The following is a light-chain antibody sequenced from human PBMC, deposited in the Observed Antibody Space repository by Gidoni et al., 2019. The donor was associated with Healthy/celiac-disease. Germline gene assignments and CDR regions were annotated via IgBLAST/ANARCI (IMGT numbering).Light chain of an antibody. CDR2: GNS. Sequence: QSVLTQPPSVSGAPGQRVTISCTGSSSNIGAGYDVPWYQQLPGTAPKLLIYGNSNRPSGVPDRFSGSKSGTSASLAITGLQAEDEADYYCQSDDSSLSGSKVVFGGGTKLTVL. V-gene: IGLV1-40*01. CDR3: QSDDSSLSGSKVV. J-gene: IGLJ2*01. CDR1: SSNIGAGYD.